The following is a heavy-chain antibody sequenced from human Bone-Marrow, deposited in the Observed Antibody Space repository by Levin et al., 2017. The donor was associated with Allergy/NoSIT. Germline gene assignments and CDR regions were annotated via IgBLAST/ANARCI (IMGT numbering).Heavy chain of an antibody. V-gene: IGHV3-72*01. CDR3: ALTTQYNYVDYGLDV. J-gene: IGHJ6*02. Sequence: GESLKISCAASGITFSDHHMDWVRQAPGKGLEWVGRIRNKANGYTTEYATSVEGRFVVSRDDSRSSLFLQMNSLKTDDTAVYYCALTTQYNYVDYGLDVWDPGTTVTVSS. D-gene: IGHD1-1*01. CDR2: IRNKANGYTT. CDR1: GITFSDHH.